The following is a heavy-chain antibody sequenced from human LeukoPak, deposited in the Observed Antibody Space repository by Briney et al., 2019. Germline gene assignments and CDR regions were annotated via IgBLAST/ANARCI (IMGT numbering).Heavy chain of an antibody. D-gene: IGHD6-19*01. CDR1: GFTFSSYA. V-gene: IGHV3-23*01. CDR2: ISGSGGST. J-gene: IGHJ5*02. Sequence: PGGSLRLSCAASGFTFSSYAMSWVRQAPGKGLEWVSAISGSGGSTYYADSVKGRFTISRDNSKNTLYLQMNSLRAEDTAVYYCAKDEGLSGWKYNWFDPWGQGTLVTVSS. CDR3: AKDEGLSGWKYNWFDP.